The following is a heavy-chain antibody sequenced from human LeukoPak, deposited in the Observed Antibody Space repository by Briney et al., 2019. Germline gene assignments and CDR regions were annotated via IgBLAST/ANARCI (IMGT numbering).Heavy chain of an antibody. D-gene: IGHD3-9*01. CDR3: ARAYYDILTGYWGAFDI. J-gene: IGHJ3*02. CDR2: IYYSGST. CDR1: GGSISSSSYY. Sequence: SETLSLTCTVSGGSISSSSYYWGWIRQPPGKGLEWIGSIYYSGSTYYNPSLKSRVTISVDTSKNQFSLKLSSVTAADTAVYYCARAYYDILTGYWGAFDIWGQGTMVTVSS. V-gene: IGHV4-39*01.